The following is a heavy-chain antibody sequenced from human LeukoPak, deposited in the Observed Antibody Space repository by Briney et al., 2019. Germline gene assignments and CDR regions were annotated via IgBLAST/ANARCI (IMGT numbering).Heavy chain of an antibody. J-gene: IGHJ4*02. Sequence: AGRSLRLSCAASGFTFSNYGMHWVRQAPGKGLEWGTVILYDGSNKYYADSVKGRFTISRDNAKNSLYLQMNSLRAEDTAVYYCARDIPYGGNDYWGQGTLVTVSS. CDR2: ILYDGSNK. V-gene: IGHV3-30*03. D-gene: IGHD4-23*01. CDR1: GFTFSNYG. CDR3: ARDIPYGGNDY.